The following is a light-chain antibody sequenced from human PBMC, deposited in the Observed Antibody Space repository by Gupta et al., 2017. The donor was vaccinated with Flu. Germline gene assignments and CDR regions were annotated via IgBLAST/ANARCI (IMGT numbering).Light chain of an antibody. Sequence: GDRVTITCRASQDTNRWLAWYQQKPGQAPKLLIYSASTLNSGVPSRFSGSGFGTDFTLTITGLQPADSAIYYCQQAISFPLTFGGGTKVEIK. V-gene: IGKV1D-12*01. CDR2: SAS. J-gene: IGKJ4*01. CDR1: QDTNRW. CDR3: QQAISFPLT.